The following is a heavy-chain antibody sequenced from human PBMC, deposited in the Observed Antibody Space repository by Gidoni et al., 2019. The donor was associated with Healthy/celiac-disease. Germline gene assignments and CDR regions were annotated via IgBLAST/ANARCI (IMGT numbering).Heavy chain of an antibody. CDR1: GFTFSSYG. CDR3: ARDASGWSDGDAFDI. J-gene: IGHJ3*02. Sequence: QVQLVESGGGVVQPGRSLRLSCAASGFTFSSYGMHWVRQAPGKGLEWVAVIWYDGSNKYYADSVKGRFTISRDNSKNTLYLQMNSLRAEDTAVYYCARDASGWSDGDAFDIWGQGTMVTVSS. V-gene: IGHV3-33*01. D-gene: IGHD6-19*01. CDR2: IWYDGSNK.